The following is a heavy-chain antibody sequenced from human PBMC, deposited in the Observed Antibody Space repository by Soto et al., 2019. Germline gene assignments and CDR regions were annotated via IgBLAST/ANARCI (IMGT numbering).Heavy chain of an antibody. CDR3: ASHNPRGDYYYYGMDV. J-gene: IGHJ6*02. V-gene: IGHV4-4*07. CDR2: IYTSGST. D-gene: IGHD1-20*01. CDR1: GGSISSYY. Sequence: SETLSLTCTVSGGSISSYYWSWIRQPAGKGLEWIGRIYTSGSTNYNPSLRSRVTMSVDTSKNQFSLKLSSVTAADTAVYYCASHNPRGDYYYYGMDVWGQGTTVTVSS.